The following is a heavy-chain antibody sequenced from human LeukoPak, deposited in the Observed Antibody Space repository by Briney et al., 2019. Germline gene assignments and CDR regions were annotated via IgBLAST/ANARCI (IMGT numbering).Heavy chain of an antibody. CDR3: ARGRYGYEAFDI. CDR2: IWYDGSNK. D-gene: IGHD5-18*01. J-gene: IGHJ3*02. V-gene: IGHV3-33*01. Sequence: GGSLRLSCAASGFTSSSYGMHWVRQAPGKGLEWVAVIWYDGSNKYYADSVKGRFTISRDNSKNTLYLQMNSLRAEDTAVYYCARGRYGYEAFDIWGQGTMVTVSS. CDR1: GFTSSSYG.